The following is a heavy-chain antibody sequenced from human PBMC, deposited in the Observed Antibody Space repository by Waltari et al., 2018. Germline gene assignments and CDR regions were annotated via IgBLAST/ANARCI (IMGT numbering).Heavy chain of an antibody. Sequence: HVQLEQSGAEVKKPGSSVKVSCKASGGTFSTYTVTWVRQAPGQGLEWMGTIIPFLSISKYAQSLQARLTITVDQSTNTGYMELNNLRPEDTGVYYCARSGEMKGTVDYWGQGTLVTVSS. CDR3: ARSGEMKGTVDY. CDR2: IIPFLSIS. J-gene: IGHJ4*02. V-gene: IGHV1-69*02. D-gene: IGHD1-1*01. CDR1: GGTFSTYT.